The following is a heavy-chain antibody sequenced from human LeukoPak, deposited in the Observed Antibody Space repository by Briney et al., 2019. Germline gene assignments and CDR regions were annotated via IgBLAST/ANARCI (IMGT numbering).Heavy chain of an antibody. CDR3: ATGDHSFDN. J-gene: IGHJ4*02. V-gene: IGHV4-4*07. D-gene: IGHD7-27*01. CDR2: YASGTT. Sequence: PSETLSLTCSVSGASLTIYYWNWIRQPAGKGLEWIGRYASGTTTHNPSLKSQSTMSIDTSKNQVSLKLTSVTAADTAVYYCATGDHSFDNWGQGTLVTVTP. CDR1: GASLTIYY.